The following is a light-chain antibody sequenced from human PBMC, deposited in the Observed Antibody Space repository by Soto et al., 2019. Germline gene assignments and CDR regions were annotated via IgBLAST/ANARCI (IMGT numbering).Light chain of an antibody. CDR1: QSVSIY. CDR2: RTS. CDR3: QQYNNWPRAT. Sequence: MTQAPATLSVPPRDRATLAGRASQSVSIYLCWYQQKPGQAPRLLMFRTSSRATGFPARFSGSGSGTEFNLTISSLQSEDFGVYYCQQYNNWPRATFGGGTMVEIK. V-gene: IGKV3-15*01. J-gene: IGKJ4*01.